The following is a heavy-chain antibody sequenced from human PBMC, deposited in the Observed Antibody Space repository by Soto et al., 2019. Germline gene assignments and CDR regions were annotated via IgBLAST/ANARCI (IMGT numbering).Heavy chain of an antibody. CDR2: ISYSGST. CDR1: GDSISSYY. V-gene: IGHV4-59*01. CDR3: AGARCIICSFDY. Sequence: SETLSLTCTVSGDSISSYYWNWIRQPPGKGPEWTGDISYSGSTNYNPSLKSRVTISVDTSKNQFSLNLSSVTAADTAVYYCAGARCIICSFDYWGQGTMGTVSS. J-gene: IGHJ4*02. D-gene: IGHD2-15*01.